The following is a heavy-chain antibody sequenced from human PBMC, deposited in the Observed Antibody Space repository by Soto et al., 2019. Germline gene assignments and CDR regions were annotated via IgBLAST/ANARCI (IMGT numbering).Heavy chain of an antibody. V-gene: IGHV3-33*01. J-gene: IGHJ6*02. CDR1: GFTFSSYG. CDR2: IWYDGSNK. Sequence: QVQLVESGGGVVQPGRSLRLSCAASGFTFSSYGMHWVRQAPGKGLEWVAIIWYDGSNKYYADSVKGRFTISRDNSKNSLYLQMNSLRAEDTAVYYCASEYCSGGSCDYYGMDVWGQGTTGTVSS. D-gene: IGHD2-15*01. CDR3: ASEYCSGGSCDYYGMDV.